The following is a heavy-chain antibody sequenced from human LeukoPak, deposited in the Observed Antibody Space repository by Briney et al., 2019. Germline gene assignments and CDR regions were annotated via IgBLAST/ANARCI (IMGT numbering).Heavy chain of an antibody. CDR1: GFTFDDYA. J-gene: IGHJ2*01. V-gene: IGHV3-9*03. Sequence: PGRSLRLSCAASGFTFDDYAMHWVRQAPGKGLEWVSGISWNSRSIGYADSVKGRFTISRDNAKNSLYLQMNSLRAEDMALYYCARDYGTWYFDLWGRGTLVTVSS. CDR3: ARDYGTWYFDL. CDR2: ISWNSRSI. D-gene: IGHD4-17*01.